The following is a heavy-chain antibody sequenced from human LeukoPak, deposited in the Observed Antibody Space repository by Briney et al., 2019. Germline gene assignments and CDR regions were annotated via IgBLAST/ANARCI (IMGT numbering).Heavy chain of an antibody. V-gene: IGHV1-69*13. J-gene: IGHJ3*02. D-gene: IGHD1-7*01. CDR1: GYTFTSYD. CDR2: IIPIFGTA. CDR3: ASLGNWNYWRVGAFDI. Sequence: GASVKVSCKASGYTFTSYDISWVRQAPGQGLEWMGGIIPIFGTANYAQKFQGRVTITADESTSTAYMELSSLRSEDTAVYYCASLGNWNYWRVGAFDIWGQGTMVTVSS.